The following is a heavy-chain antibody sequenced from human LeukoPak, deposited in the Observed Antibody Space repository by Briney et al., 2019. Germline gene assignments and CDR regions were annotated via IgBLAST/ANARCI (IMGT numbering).Heavy chain of an antibody. CDR2: ISSSSSYI. D-gene: IGHD3-22*01. V-gene: IGHV3-21*01. J-gene: IGHJ4*02. Sequence: PGGSLRLSCAASGFTFSSYSMNWVRQAPGKGLEWVSSISSSSSYIYYAVSVKGRFPISRDTAKNSLYLQMNSLRAEDTAVYYCAREFSIMIVAALDYWGKGTLVTVSS. CDR3: AREFSIMIVAALDY. CDR1: GFTFSSYS.